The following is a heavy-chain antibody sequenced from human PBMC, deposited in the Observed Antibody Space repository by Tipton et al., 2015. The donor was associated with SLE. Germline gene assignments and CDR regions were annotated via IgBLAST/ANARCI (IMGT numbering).Heavy chain of an antibody. CDR1: GFTFSSYS. J-gene: IGHJ6*03. CDR2: TSSSSSYI. CDR3: AKSHSYGYYYYYYMDV. V-gene: IGHV3-21*04. Sequence: SLRLSCAASGFTFSSYSMNWVRQAPGKGLEWVSSTSSSSSYIYYADPVKGRFTISRDNAKNSLYLQMNSLRAEDTAVYYCAKSHSYGYYYYYYMDVWGKGTTVTVSS. D-gene: IGHD5-18*01.